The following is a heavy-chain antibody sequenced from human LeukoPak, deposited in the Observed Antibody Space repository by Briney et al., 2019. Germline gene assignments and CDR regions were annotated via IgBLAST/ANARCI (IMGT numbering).Heavy chain of an antibody. CDR3: ARVTVTTIFDYYYYMDV. Sequence: SETLSLTCAVSGGSISSSNWWSWVRQPPGKGLEWIGEIYHSGSTNYNPSLKSRVTISVDKSKNQFSLKLSSVTAADTAVYYCARVTVTTIFDYYYYMDVWGKGTTVTVSS. D-gene: IGHD4-17*01. CDR2: IYHSGST. CDR1: GGSISSSNW. V-gene: IGHV4-4*02. J-gene: IGHJ6*03.